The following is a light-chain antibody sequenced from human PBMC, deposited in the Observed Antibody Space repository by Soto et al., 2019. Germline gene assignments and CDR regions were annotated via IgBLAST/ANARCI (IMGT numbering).Light chain of an antibody. CDR2: SNN. Sequence: QSVLTQPPSASGTPGQRVSISCSGGSSNIGSNTVNWYQQLPGTAPKLLIYSNNQRPSGVPDRFSGSKSGTSASLAISGLQSEDEANYYCAAWDDSLNGQVFGTGTKLTVL. J-gene: IGLJ1*01. CDR1: SSNIGSNT. V-gene: IGLV1-44*01. CDR3: AAWDDSLNGQV.